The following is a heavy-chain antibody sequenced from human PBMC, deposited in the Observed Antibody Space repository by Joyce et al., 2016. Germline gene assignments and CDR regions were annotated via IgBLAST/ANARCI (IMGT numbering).Heavy chain of an antibody. J-gene: IGHJ4*02. Sequence: VQLPDSRPGLVKPSGTLSLTCGVSGGSVGSTDWWSWVRQPPGKGLAWIGESFHSGSTNGNPSHKSRVTISVDKSKDQFSLKLTSVTAADTAVYYCARDAGIATRRIDYWGQGTLGTVSS. V-gene: IGHV4-4*02. CDR3: ARDAGIATRRIDY. D-gene: IGHD6-6*01. CDR2: SFHSGST. CDR1: GGSVGSTDW.